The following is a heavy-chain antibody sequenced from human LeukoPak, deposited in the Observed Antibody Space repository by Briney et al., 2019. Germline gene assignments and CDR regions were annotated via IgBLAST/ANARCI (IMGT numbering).Heavy chain of an antibody. CDR3: ARTGPTRRPDRSGGSPAGDY. Sequence: ASVKVSCKASGYTFTGYYMHWVRQAPGQGLEWMGWINPNSGGTNYAQKFQGRVTMTRDTSISTAYMELSRLRSDDTAVYYCARTGPTRRPDRSGGSPAGDYWGQGTLVTVSS. CDR1: GYTFTGYY. D-gene: IGHD6-19*01. V-gene: IGHV1-2*02. CDR2: INPNSGGT. J-gene: IGHJ4*02.